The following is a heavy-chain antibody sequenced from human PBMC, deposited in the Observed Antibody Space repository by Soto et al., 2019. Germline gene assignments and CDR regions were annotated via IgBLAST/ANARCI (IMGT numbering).Heavy chain of an antibody. J-gene: IGHJ4*02. CDR1: GGSFSGYY. V-gene: IGHV4-34*01. CDR2: INHSGST. CDR3: ARGGDTAMDDFDY. Sequence: SETLSLTCAVYGGSFSGYYWSWIRQPPGKGLEWIGEINHSGSTNYNPSLKSRVTISVDTSKSQFSLKLSSVTAADTAVYYCARGGDTAMDDFDYWGQGTLVTVSS. D-gene: IGHD5-18*01.